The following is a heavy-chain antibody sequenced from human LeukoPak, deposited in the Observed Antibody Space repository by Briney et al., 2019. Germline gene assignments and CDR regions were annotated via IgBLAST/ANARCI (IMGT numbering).Heavy chain of an antibody. J-gene: IGHJ4*02. CDR3: ARDQLNFPY. D-gene: IGHD5-24*01. CDR2: ISSSGSSM. CDR1: GFTFSDYY. Sequence: GGSLRLSCAASGFTFSDYYMTWIRQAPGKGLEWVLYISSSGSSMNYADSVKGRFTISRDNAKDSLYLQLNCLRAEDTAVYYCARDQLNFPYWGQGTLVIVSS. V-gene: IGHV3-11*01.